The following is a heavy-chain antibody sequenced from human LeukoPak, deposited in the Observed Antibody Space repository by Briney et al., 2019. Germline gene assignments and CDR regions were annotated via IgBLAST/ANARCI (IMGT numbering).Heavy chain of an antibody. J-gene: IGHJ4*02. CDR3: VRPEYGSGSYLDY. CDR1: GYTFTFYY. V-gene: IGHV1-2*02. Sequence: GASVTVSFKSSGYTFTFYYIHWVRQAPGQGLEWMGWINPNSGDTNYPRKFQGRVTMTRDTSISTAYMELSRLRSDDTALYYCVRPEYGSGSYLDYWGQGTLVTVSS. CDR2: INPNSGDT. D-gene: IGHD3-10*01.